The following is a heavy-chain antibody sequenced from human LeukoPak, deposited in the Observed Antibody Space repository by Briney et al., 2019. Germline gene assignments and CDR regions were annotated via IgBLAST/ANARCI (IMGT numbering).Heavy chain of an antibody. J-gene: IGHJ6*04. CDR3: AREGIAAAGVTLDYYYGMDV. CDR1: GGSISSYY. D-gene: IGHD6-13*01. V-gene: IGHV4-59*01. Sequence: SETLSLTCTVSGGSISSYYWSWIRQPPGKGLEWIGYIYYSGSTNYNPSLKSRVTISVDTSKNQFSLKLSSVTAADTAVYYRAREGIAAAGVTLDYYYGMDVWAKGPRSPSPQ. CDR2: IYYSGST.